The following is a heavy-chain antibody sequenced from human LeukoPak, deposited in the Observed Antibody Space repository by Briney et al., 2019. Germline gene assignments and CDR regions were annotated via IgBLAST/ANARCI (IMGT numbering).Heavy chain of an antibody. J-gene: IGHJ4*02. CDR3: ARHPRDRMTAYFDS. V-gene: IGHV4-39*01. Sequence: LETLSLTCSVSGDSISISSNTYYWGWLRQSPGKGLQWTGSLSFSGRTDYNPSVKSRVDISVDTSRMQFSLKLTSVTAADTAVYFCARHPRDRMTAYFDSWGQGTLVTVSS. D-gene: IGHD2-21*02. CDR2: LSFSGRT. CDR1: GDSISISSNTYY.